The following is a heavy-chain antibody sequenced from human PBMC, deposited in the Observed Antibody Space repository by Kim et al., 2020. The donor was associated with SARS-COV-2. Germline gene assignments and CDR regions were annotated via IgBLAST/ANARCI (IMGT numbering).Heavy chain of an antibody. CDR1: GGSISSSSYY. V-gene: IGHV4-39*01. CDR2: IYYSGST. CDR3: ATGLVSSGWRRQYFDY. Sequence: SETLSLTCTVSGGSISSSSYYWGWIRQPPGKGLEWIGSIYYSGSTYYNPSLKSRVTISVDTSKNQFSLKLSSVTAADTAVYYCATGLVSSGWRRQYFDYWGQGTLVTVSS. D-gene: IGHD6-19*01. J-gene: IGHJ4*02.